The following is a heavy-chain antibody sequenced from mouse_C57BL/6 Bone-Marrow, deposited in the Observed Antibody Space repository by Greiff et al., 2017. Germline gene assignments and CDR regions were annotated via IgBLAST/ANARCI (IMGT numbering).Heavy chain of an antibody. J-gene: IGHJ2*01. CDR3: ARNYHYGYDPYYFDY. CDR2: IWTGGGT. V-gene: IGHV2-9-1*01. D-gene: IGHD2-2*01. Sequence: QVQLKESGPGLVAPSQSLSITCTVSGFSLTSYAISWIRQPPGKGLEWLGVIWTGGGTNYNSALKSRLSISKDNSKSQVFLKMNSLQTDDTARYYCARNYHYGYDPYYFDYWGQGTTLTVSS. CDR1: GFSLTSYA.